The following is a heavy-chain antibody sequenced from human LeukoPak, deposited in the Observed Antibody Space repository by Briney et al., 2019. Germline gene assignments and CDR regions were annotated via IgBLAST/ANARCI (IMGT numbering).Heavy chain of an antibody. J-gene: IGHJ4*02. Sequence: SETLSLTCTVSGGSISSGDYYWRWIRQPPGKGLEWIGYIYYSGSTYYNPSLKSRVTISVDTSKNQFSLKLSSVTAADTAVYYCASSVAGDFDYWGQGTLVTVSS. D-gene: IGHD6-19*01. CDR3: ASSVAGDFDY. V-gene: IGHV4-30-4*01. CDR2: IYYSGST. CDR1: GGSISSGDYY.